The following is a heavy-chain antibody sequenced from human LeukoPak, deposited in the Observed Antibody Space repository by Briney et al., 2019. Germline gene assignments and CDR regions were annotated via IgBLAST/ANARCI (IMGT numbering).Heavy chain of an antibody. V-gene: IGHV3-33*01. CDR3: AREGGGIVVVPAARPLTAYYYYGMDV. Sequence: GGSLRLSCAASGFTFSSYGMHWVRQAPGKGLEWLAVIWYDGSNKYYADSVKGRFTIYRDNSKNTLYMQMNRLRAEDTGVYYCAREGGGIVVVPAARPLTAYYYYGMDVWGQGTTVTVSS. CDR1: GFTFSSYG. CDR2: IWYDGSNK. D-gene: IGHD2-2*02. J-gene: IGHJ6*02.